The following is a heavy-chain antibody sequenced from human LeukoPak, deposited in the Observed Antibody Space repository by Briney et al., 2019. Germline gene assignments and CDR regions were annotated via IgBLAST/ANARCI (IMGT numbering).Heavy chain of an antibody. V-gene: IGHV4-34*01. J-gene: IGHJ4*02. D-gene: IGHD6-13*01. CDR2: INHSGST. Sequence: SETLSLTCTVSGGSIRGYYWSWIRQPPGKGLEWIGEINHSGSTNYNPSLKSRVTISVDTSKNQFSLKLSSVTAADTAVYYCARSRAKYSSSWFYWGQGTLVTVSS. CDR3: ARSRAKYSSSWFY. CDR1: GGSIRGYY.